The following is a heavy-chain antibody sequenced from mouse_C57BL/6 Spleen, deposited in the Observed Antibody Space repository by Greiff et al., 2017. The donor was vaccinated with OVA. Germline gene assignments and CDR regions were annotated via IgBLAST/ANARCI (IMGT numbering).Heavy chain of an antibody. D-gene: IGHD2-4*01. J-gene: IGHJ3*01. CDR3: VRQSNYDSPWFAY. Sequence: EVQLVESGGGLVQPQGSLKLSCAASGFSFDTYAMNWVRQAPGKGLEWVARIRSKSNNYATYYADSVKDRFTISRDDSESMLYLQMNNLKTEDTAMYYCVRQSNYDSPWFAYWGQGTLVTVSA. V-gene: IGHV10-1*01. CDR1: GFSFDTYA. CDR2: IRSKSNNYAT.